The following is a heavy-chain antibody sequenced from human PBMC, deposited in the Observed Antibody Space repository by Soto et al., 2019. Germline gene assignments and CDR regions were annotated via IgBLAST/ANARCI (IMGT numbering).Heavy chain of an antibody. CDR3: ARARRLENWFDP. J-gene: IGHJ5*02. CDR2: INSNGNT. V-gene: IGHV4-4*07. D-gene: IGHD5-12*01. Sequence: SETLSLTCTVSGDSISDYYWSWIRQPAGGGLEWIGRINSNGNTNYSPSLKSRVTMSVDPSRKHFSLNLTSVTAADTASYFCARARRLENWFDPWGPGIQVTVSS. CDR1: GDSISDYY.